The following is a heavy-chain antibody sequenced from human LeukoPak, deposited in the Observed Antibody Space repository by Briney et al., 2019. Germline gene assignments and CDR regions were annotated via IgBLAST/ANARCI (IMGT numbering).Heavy chain of an antibody. D-gene: IGHD3-16*01. J-gene: IGHJ4*02. CDR3: AEERACYYDVCHGDFDY. CDR1: GFIFSSYA. Sequence: PGGSLRLSCAASGFIFSSYAMSWVRQAPGKGMEWVSTISGSGGSTYYADSVKGRFTISTDNSKNTVYLQMNSLRAEDTSVYYCAEERACYYDVCHGDFDYWGQGTLVTVSS. V-gene: IGHV3-23*01. CDR2: ISGSGGST.